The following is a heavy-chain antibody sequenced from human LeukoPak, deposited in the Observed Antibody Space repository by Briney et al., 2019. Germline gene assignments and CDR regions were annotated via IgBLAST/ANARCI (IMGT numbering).Heavy chain of an antibody. J-gene: IGHJ4*02. CDR1: GFTFGDYW. CDR2: INQDGSEK. Sequence: PGGSLRLSCGASGFTFGDYWMSWVRQAPGQGLEWVANINQDGSEKYYLDSAKGRFTISRDNARNSLYLQVNSLRAEDTAVYYCVRDMGRESIFDYWGQGTLVTVSS. CDR3: VRDMGRESIFDY. V-gene: IGHV3-7*01.